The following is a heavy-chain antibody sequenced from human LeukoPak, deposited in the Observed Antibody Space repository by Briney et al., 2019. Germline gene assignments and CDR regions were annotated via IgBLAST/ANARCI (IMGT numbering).Heavy chain of an antibody. J-gene: IGHJ3*02. CDR3: VREWAI. CDR1: GFTFSSYW. Sequence: GGSLRLSCAASGFTFSSYWMNWVRKAPGKGLEWVANIKQDGSKIHYVDSVKGRFTISRDSAKNSLYLQMNSLRAEDTAVYYCVREWAIWGQGTMVTVSS. V-gene: IGHV3-7*01. CDR2: IKQDGSKI.